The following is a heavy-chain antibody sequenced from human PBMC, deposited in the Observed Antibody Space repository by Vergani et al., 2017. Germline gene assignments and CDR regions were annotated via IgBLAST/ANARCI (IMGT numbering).Heavy chain of an antibody. D-gene: IGHD6-6*01. CDR2: IYPGDSDT. CDR3: ARREYSSPSGAFDI. J-gene: IGHJ3*02. Sequence: EVQLVPSGAEVKKPGESLKISCEGSGYSFTSSWIAWVRQMPGKGLEWMGIIYPGDSDTRYSPSFQGQVTISADRSISTAYLQWSSLKASDTAMYYCARREYSSPSGAFDIWGQGTMVTVSS. V-gene: IGHV5-51*01. CDR1: GYSFTSSW.